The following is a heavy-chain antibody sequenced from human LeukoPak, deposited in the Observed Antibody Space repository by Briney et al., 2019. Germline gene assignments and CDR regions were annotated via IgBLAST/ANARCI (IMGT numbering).Heavy chain of an antibody. CDR2: IYYSGST. J-gene: IGHJ4*02. V-gene: IGHV4-39*01. Sequence: SETLSLTCTVSGGSISSSSHYWGWIRQPPGKGLEWIGSIYYSGSTYYNPSLKSRVTISVDTSKNQFSLKLSSVTAADTAVYYCARYSSSWYSNYWGQGTLVTVSS. D-gene: IGHD6-13*01. CDR3: ARYSSSWYSNY. CDR1: GGSISSSSHY.